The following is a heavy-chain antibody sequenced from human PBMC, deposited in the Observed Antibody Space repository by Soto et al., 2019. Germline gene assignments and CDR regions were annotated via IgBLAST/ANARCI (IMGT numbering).Heavy chain of an antibody. J-gene: IGHJ5*02. V-gene: IGHV1-46*01. CDR2: INPSGGST. D-gene: IGHD3-22*01. CDR1: GYTFTSYY. CDR3: ATQAQYYYDSRALWRYNWFDP. Sequence: ASVKVSCKASGYTFTSYYMHWVRQAPGQGLEWMGIINPSGGSTSYAQKFQGRVTMTEDTSTDTAYMELSSPRSEDTAVYYCATQAQYYYDSRALWRYNWFDPWGQGTQVTVSS.